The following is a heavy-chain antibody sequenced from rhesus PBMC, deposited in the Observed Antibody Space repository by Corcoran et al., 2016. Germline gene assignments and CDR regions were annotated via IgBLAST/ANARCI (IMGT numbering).Heavy chain of an antibody. D-gene: IGHD3-16*01. J-gene: IGHJ3*01. CDR3: ARYYSGSQGLDF. CDR1: GYTFTSYY. CDR2: NNPSNDNT. V-gene: IGHV1-200*01. Sequence: QVQLVQSGAEVKKPGTSVRLSCKASGYTFTSYYIHRGRQAPGQEIEWMGWNNPSNDNTGYAQKFQCIVTMTRDTSTSTDYMELNSLRSDDTAVYYCARYYSGSQGLDFWGQGLRVTVSS.